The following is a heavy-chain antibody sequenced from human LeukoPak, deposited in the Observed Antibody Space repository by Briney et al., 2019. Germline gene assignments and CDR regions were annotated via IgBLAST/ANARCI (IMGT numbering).Heavy chain of an antibody. CDR3: ARGQWEPNWFDP. Sequence: SEALSLTCTVSGGSISSYYWSWIRQPAGKGLEWIGRIYTSGSTNHNPSLKSRVTMSVDTSKNQFPLKLSSVTAADTAVYYCARGQWEPNWFDPWGQGTLVTVSS. CDR2: IYTSGST. V-gene: IGHV4-4*07. D-gene: IGHD1-26*01. J-gene: IGHJ5*02. CDR1: GGSISSYY.